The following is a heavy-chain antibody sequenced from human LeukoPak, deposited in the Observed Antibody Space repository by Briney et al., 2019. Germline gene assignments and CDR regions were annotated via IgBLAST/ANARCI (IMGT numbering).Heavy chain of an antibody. Sequence: PSETLSLTCAVYGGFISGYYWTWIRQPPGKGLEWIGEINHSGSTNYNPSLKSRVTISVDTSKNQFSLKMSSVTAADTAVYYCARARDGHINNWFDPWGQGTLVTVSS. V-gene: IGHV4-34*01. CDR2: INHSGST. J-gene: IGHJ5*02. CDR3: ARARDGHINNWFDP. CDR1: GGFISGYY. D-gene: IGHD5-24*01.